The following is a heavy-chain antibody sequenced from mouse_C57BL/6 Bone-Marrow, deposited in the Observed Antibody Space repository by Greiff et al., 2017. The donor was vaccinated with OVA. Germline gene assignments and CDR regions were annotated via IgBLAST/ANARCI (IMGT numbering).Heavy chain of an antibody. CDR2: ISDGGSYT. V-gene: IGHV5-4*03. Sequence: EVKLVESGGGLVKPGGSLKLSCAASGFTFSSYAMSWVRQTPEKRLEWVATISDGGSYTYYPDNVQGRFTISRDNAKNNLYLQMSHLKSEDTAMYYCAHITTVVAPYYAMDYWGQGTSVTVSS. CDR3: AHITTVVAPYYAMDY. J-gene: IGHJ4*01. CDR1: GFTFSSYA. D-gene: IGHD1-1*01.